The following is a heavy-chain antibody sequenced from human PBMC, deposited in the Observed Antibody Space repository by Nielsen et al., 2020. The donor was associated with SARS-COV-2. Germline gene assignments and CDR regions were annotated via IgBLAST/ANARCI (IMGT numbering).Heavy chain of an antibody. Sequence: GGSLRLSCKGSGYSFTSYWIGWVRQMPGKGLEWMGIIYPGDSDTRYSPSFQGQVTISADKSISTAYLQWSSLKASDTAMYCCARGQLVDYSDWGQGTLVTVSS. CDR3: ARGQLVDYSD. V-gene: IGHV5-51*01. CDR1: GYSFTSYW. J-gene: IGHJ4*02. CDR2: IYPGDSDT. D-gene: IGHD6-6*01.